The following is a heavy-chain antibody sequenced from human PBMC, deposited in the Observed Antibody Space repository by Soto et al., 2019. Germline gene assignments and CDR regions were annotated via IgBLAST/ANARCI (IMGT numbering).Heavy chain of an antibody. Sequence: SETLSLTCTVSGGSISSSSYYWGWIRQPPGKGLEWIGSIYYSGSTYYNPSLKSRVTISVDTSKNQFSLKLSSVTAADTAVYYCARRGMYSSGYPPGTDYWGQGTLVTVSS. D-gene: IGHD6-19*01. V-gene: IGHV4-39*01. CDR3: ARRGMYSSGYPPGTDY. CDR1: GGSISSSSYY. J-gene: IGHJ4*02. CDR2: IYYSGST.